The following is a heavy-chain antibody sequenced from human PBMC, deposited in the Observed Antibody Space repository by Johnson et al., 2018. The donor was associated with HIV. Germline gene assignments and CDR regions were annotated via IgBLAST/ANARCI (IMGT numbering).Heavy chain of an antibody. CDR1: GFTFSSYA. Sequence: QVLLVESGGGVVQPGGSLRLSCVASGFTFSSYAMHWVRQAPGKGLECVAVISYDGSNTYYADSVKGRFPISRDNSKNTLYLQLNSLRAEDTAVYYCARDVYYYDSSEEGAFDIWGQGTMVTVSS. J-gene: IGHJ3*02. V-gene: IGHV3-30*04. CDR3: ARDVYYYDSSEEGAFDI. D-gene: IGHD3-22*01. CDR2: ISYDGSNT.